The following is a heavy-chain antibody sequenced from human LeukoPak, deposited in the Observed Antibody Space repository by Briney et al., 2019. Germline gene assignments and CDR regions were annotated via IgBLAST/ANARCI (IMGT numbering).Heavy chain of an antibody. CDR1: GYTFTGYY. CDR2: INPNSGGT. V-gene: IGHV1-2*02. J-gene: IGHJ5*02. Sequence: ASVEVSCKASGYTFTGYYMHWVRQAPGQGLEWMGWINPNSGGTNYAQKFQGRVTMTRDTSISTAYMELSRLRSDDTAVYYCARDTAATAGWFDPWGQGTLVTVSS. D-gene: IGHD2-15*01. CDR3: ARDTAATAGWFDP.